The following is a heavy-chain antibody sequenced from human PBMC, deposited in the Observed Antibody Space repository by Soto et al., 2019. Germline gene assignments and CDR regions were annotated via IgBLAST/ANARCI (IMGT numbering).Heavy chain of an antibody. Sequence: SETLSLTCTVSGGSISSSSYYWGWIRQPPGKGLEWIGSIYYSGSTYYNPSLKSRVTISVDTSKNQFSLKLSSVTAADTAVYYCARRGVAAGTFVGWFDPWGQGTLVTVSS. CDR3: ARRGVAAGTFVGWFDP. J-gene: IGHJ5*02. CDR2: IYYSGST. D-gene: IGHD6-13*01. CDR1: GGSISSSSYY. V-gene: IGHV4-39*01.